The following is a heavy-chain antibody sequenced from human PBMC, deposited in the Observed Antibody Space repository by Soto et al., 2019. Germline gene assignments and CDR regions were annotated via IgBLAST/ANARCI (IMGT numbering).Heavy chain of an antibody. Sequence: GGSLRLSCAASGFTFSSYAMSWVRQAPGKGLEWVSCISCSGGSTYYADSVKGQFTISRDNSKNTLNLQMNRLRAEDTAVYYCAKAWEKTLTTRNYNYGMDVWGQGTTVTVSS. CDR2: ISCSGGST. CDR3: AKAWEKTLTTRNYNYGMDV. J-gene: IGHJ6*02. V-gene: IGHV3-23*01. CDR1: GFTFSSYA. D-gene: IGHD4-17*01.